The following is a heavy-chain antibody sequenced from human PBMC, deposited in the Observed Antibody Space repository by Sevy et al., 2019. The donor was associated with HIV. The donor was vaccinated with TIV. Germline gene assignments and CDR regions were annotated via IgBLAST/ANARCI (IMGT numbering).Heavy chain of an antibody. CDR1: GFGFSYYG. Sequence: GGSLRLSCAASGFGFSYYGMHWVRQAPGKGLEWVAFISHDRSNNYYADSVKGRFTISRDNSKSPIYLQLNSLRAEDTAVYYCAKDPAVAEAWGRFDSWGQGTLVTVSS. CDR2: ISHDRSNN. J-gene: IGHJ4*02. CDR3: AKDPAVAEAWGRFDS. D-gene: IGHD6-19*01. V-gene: IGHV3-30*18.